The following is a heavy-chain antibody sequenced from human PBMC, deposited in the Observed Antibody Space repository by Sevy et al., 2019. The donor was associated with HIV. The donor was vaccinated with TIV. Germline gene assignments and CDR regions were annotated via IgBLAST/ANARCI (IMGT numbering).Heavy chain of an antibody. V-gene: IGHV3-21*01. CDR1: GFTIRTYN. D-gene: IGHD2-15*01. Sequence: GGSLRLSCEASGFTIRTYNMNWVRQAPGKGLEWVSSISSSSTYIYHADSVKGRFTMSRDNAYNSLYLQMSSLRAEDTAVYYCARDLVIPATTDYFYYGMDVWGQGTTVTVSS. CDR3: ARDLVIPATTDYFYYGMDV. CDR2: ISSSSTYI. J-gene: IGHJ6*02.